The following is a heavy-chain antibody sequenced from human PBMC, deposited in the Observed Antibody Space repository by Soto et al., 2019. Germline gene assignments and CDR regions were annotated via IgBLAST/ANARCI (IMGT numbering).Heavy chain of an antibody. CDR1: GFTFSSYA. CDR2: ISGSGGST. CDR3: AKGGQQLVYYYYGMDV. D-gene: IGHD6-13*01. J-gene: IGHJ6*02. V-gene: IGHV3-23*01. Sequence: GSLRLSGAASGFTFSSYAMSWVRQAPGKGLEWVSAISGSGGSTYYADSVKGRFTISRDNSKNTLYLQMNSLRAEDTAVYYCAKGGQQLVYYYYGMDVWGQGTTVTVSS.